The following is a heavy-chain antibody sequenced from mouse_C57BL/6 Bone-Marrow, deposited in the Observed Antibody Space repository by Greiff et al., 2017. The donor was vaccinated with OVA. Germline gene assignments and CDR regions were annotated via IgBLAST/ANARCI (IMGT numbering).Heavy chain of an antibody. CDR3: ARNGSSYRNFDV. Sequence: VQLMESGPELVKPGASVKISCKASGYAFSSSWMNWVKQRPGKGLEWIGRIYPGAGDTNYNGKFKGKATLTADKSSSTAYMQLSSRTSEDSAVYVCARNGSSYRNFDVWGTGTTVTVSS. CDR2: IYPGAGDT. CDR1: GYAFSSSW. V-gene: IGHV1-82*01. D-gene: IGHD1-1*01. J-gene: IGHJ1*03.